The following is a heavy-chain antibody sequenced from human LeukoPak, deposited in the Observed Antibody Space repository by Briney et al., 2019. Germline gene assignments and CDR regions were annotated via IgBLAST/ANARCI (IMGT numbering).Heavy chain of an antibody. Sequence: SVKVSCKASGGTFSSYAISWVRQAPGQGLEWMGGIIPIFGTANYAQKFQGRVTITADESTSTAYMELSSLRSEDTAVYYCARSGSWSGYLNWFDPWGQGTLVTVSS. J-gene: IGHJ5*02. V-gene: IGHV1-69*13. CDR1: GGTFSSYA. CDR2: IIPIFGTA. D-gene: IGHD3-3*01. CDR3: ARSGSWSGYLNWFDP.